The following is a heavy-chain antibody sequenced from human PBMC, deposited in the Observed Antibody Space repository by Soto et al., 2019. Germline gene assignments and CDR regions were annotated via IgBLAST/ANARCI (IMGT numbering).Heavy chain of an antibody. Sequence: QVQLQQWGAGLLKPSETLSLTCAVYGGSFSGYYWSWIRQPPGKGLEWIGEINHSGSTNYNPSLKSRVTISVDTSKNQFSLKLSSVTASDTAVYYCARVYCSGGSCYQYVGFDYWGQGTLVTVSS. V-gene: IGHV4-34*01. CDR1: GGSFSGYY. CDR3: ARVYCSGGSCYQYVGFDY. J-gene: IGHJ4*02. D-gene: IGHD2-15*01. CDR2: INHSGST.